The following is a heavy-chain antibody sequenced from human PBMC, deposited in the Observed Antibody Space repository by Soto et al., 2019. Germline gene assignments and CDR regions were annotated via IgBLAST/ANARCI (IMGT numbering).Heavy chain of an antibody. Sequence: EVQLVESGGGLVQPGRSLRLSCAASGFTFDDYAMHWVRQAPGKGLEWVSGISWNSGSIGYADSVKGRFTISRDNAKNSLYLQMNSLRAEDTALYYCARGTEYLGGMDVWGQGTTVTVSS. J-gene: IGHJ6*02. CDR2: ISWNSGSI. CDR1: GFTFDDYA. CDR3: ARGTEYLGGMDV. V-gene: IGHV3-9*01.